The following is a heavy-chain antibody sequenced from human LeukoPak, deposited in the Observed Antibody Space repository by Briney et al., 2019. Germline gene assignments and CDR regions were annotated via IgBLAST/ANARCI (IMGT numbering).Heavy chain of an antibody. D-gene: IGHD3-10*01. CDR2: ISSSGNTI. Sequence: GGSLRLSCAASGFTFSDYYMTWIRQAPGEGLEWVSYISSSGNTIYYADSVKGRFTISRDNAKNSLYLQMNSLRAEDTAVYYCARAPRFRLVGVPKGPFDPWGQGTLVTVSS. V-gene: IGHV3-11*01. J-gene: IGHJ5*02. CDR1: GFTFSDYY. CDR3: ARAPRFRLVGVPKGPFDP.